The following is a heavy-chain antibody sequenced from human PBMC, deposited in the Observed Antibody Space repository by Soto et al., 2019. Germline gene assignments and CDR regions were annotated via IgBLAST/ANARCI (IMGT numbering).Heavy chain of an antibody. CDR2: ISAYNGTT. D-gene: IGHD2-15*01. V-gene: IGHV1-18*04. J-gene: IGHJ6*02. CDR1: GYNFTSYG. CDR3: ARSGIRVVAAMNYYYGMDV. Sequence: DSVKVSCKDSGYNFTSYGISSVRQAPGQELQWMGWISAYNGTTNYAQKLQGRFTMTTDTSTSTAYMELRSLRSDDTAVYYCARSGIRVVAAMNYYYGMDVWGQGTTVTVSS.